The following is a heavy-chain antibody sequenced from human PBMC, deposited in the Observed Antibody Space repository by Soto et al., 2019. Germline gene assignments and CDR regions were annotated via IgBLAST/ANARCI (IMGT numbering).Heavy chain of an antibody. J-gene: IGHJ6*02. V-gene: IGHV1-69*01. CDR2: IIPIFGTA. CDR1: GGTFSSYA. Sequence: QVQLVQSGAEVKKPGSSVKVSCKASGGTFSSYAISWVRQAPGQGLEWMGGIIPIFGTANYAQKFQGRVTITADESTSTACMELSSLRSEDTAVYYCARCEWELPRNYYYYYGMDVWGQGTTVTVSS. CDR3: ARCEWELPRNYYYYYGMDV. D-gene: IGHD1-26*01.